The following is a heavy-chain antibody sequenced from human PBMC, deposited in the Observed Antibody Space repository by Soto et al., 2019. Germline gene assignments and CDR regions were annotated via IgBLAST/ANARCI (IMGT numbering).Heavy chain of an antibody. J-gene: IGHJ4*02. CDR2: IYYSGST. CDR3: ARGFVFGSVDVDTDKQYYFDY. CDR1: GGSISSYY. D-gene: IGHD5-18*01. V-gene: IGHV4-59*01. Sequence: PSETLSLTCTVSGGSISSYYWSWIRQPPGKGLEWIGYIYYSGSTNYNPSLKSRVTISVDTSKNQFSLKLSSVTAADTAVYYCARGFVFGSVDVDTDKQYYFDYWGQGTLVNVAS.